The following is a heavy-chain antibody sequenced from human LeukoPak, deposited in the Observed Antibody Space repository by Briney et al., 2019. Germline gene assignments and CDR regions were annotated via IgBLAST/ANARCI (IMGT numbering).Heavy chain of an antibody. Sequence: SETLSLTCAVYGGSFSGYYWSWIRQPPGKGLEWIGEINHSGSTNYNPSLKSRVTISVDTSKNQFSLKLSSVTAADTAVYYCARFGGSGSYYYGMDVWGQGTTVTVSS. CDR1: GGSFSGYY. V-gene: IGHV4-34*01. CDR3: ARFGGSGSYYYGMDV. CDR2: INHSGST. D-gene: IGHD3-10*01. J-gene: IGHJ6*02.